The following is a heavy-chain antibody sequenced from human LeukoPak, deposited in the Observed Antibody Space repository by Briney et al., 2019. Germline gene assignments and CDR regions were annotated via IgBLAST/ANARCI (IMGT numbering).Heavy chain of an antibody. V-gene: IGHV3-48*03. Sequence: GGSLRLSCAASGFTFSSYEMNWVRQAPGKGLEWVSYISSSGSTIYYADSVKGRFTISRDNAKNSLYLQMNSLRAEDTAVYYCARDVVRGAYGMDVWGKGTTVTVSS. CDR1: GFTFSSYE. CDR3: ARDVVRGAYGMDV. D-gene: IGHD3-10*01. CDR2: ISSSGSTI. J-gene: IGHJ6*04.